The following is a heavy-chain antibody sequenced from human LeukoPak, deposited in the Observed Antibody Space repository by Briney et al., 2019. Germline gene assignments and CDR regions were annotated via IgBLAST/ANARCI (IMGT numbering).Heavy chain of an antibody. CDR1: GFSFSNYA. J-gene: IGHJ4*02. Sequence: PGGSLRLSCAASGFSFSNYAMRWVRQAPGEGLEWVSGISGSGDSTYYADSVKGRFTISRDNSKNTLYLQMNSLRAEDTAVYYRARRSGIAVAGAFDYWGQGTLVTVSS. CDR3: ARRSGIAVAGAFDY. CDR2: ISGSGDST. D-gene: IGHD6-19*01. V-gene: IGHV3-23*01.